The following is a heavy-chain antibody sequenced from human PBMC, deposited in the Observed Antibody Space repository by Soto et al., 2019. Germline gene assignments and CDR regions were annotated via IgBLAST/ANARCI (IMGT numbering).Heavy chain of an antibody. V-gene: IGHV4-61*01. CDR1: GGSVSSGSYY. CDR3: ARDRQPQYYYYNGLDF. CDR2: IYYSGST. J-gene: IGHJ6*02. Sequence: QVQLQESGPGLVKPSETLSLTCTVSGGSVSSGSYYWSWLRQPPGKGLERIGYIYYSGSTNYNPSIKSRVTSSVDKPKNQFSLALSSVTATETAVYYCARDRQPQYYYYNGLDFWGQGTTLTVSS. D-gene: IGHD2-2*01.